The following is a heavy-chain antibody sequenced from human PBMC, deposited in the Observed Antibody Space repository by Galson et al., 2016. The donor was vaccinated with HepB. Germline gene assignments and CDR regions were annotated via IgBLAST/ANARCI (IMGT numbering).Heavy chain of an antibody. D-gene: IGHD1-26*01. Sequence: SLRLSCAASGFTFDSYAMSWVRQAPGKGLEWVAGINWNGGTTAHIDSVKGRFTISRDNAKNSLYLQMKSLRAEDTALYYCARDDLGNGWDVCGQGTTVTVSS. J-gene: IGHJ6*02. CDR1: GFTFDSYA. CDR3: ARDDLGNGWDV. V-gene: IGHV3-20*04. CDR2: INWNGGTT.